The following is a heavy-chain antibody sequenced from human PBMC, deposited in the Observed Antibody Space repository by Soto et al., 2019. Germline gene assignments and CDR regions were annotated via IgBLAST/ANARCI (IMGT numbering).Heavy chain of an antibody. V-gene: IGHV1-3*01. CDR1: GYTFTSYA. D-gene: IGHD6-13*01. Sequence: ASVKVSCKASGYTFTSYAMHWVRQAPGQRLEWMGWINAGNGNTKYSQKFKGRVTITRDTSASTAYMELSSLRSEDTAVYYCASADSSSWYIDYWGQGTLVTVSA. J-gene: IGHJ4*02. CDR3: ASADSSSWYIDY. CDR2: INAGNGNT.